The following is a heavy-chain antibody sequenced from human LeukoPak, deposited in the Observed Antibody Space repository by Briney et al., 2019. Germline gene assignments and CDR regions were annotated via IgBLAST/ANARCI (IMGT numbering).Heavy chain of an antibody. Sequence: GSLRLSCAASGFSLSSYWMNWVRQAPGKGPEWVANIEKDGSEKNYVDSVKGRFTISRDNAKNLVYLQMNILRAEDTAVYYCVGGVGWLSDYWGQGTLVTVSS. CDR3: VGGVGWLSDY. D-gene: IGHD6-19*01. CDR1: GFSLSSYW. CDR2: IEKDGSEK. J-gene: IGHJ4*02. V-gene: IGHV3-7*04.